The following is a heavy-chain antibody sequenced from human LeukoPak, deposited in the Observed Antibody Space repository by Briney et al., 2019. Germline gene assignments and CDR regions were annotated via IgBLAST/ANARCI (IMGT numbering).Heavy chain of an antibody. Sequence: GGSLRLSCAASGFTFDDYAMHWVRQAPGKGLGWVSGISWNSGSIGYADSVKGRFTISRDNAKNSLYLQMNSLRAEDMALYYCAGGSGSYYGFDYWGQGTLVTVSS. D-gene: IGHD1-26*01. CDR2: ISWNSGSI. J-gene: IGHJ4*02. V-gene: IGHV3-9*03. CDR3: AGGSGSYYGFDY. CDR1: GFTFDDYA.